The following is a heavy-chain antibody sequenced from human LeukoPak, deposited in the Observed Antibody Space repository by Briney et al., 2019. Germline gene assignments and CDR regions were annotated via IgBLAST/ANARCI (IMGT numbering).Heavy chain of an antibody. J-gene: IGHJ6*02. V-gene: IGHV3-21*01. CDR1: GFTFSTYS. D-gene: IGHD3-10*01. Sequence: PGGSLRLSCAASGFTFSTYSLNWVRQAPGRGLEWLSSLSGDKKYIYYADSVKGRFTISRDNAKNSLYLQMNSLSAEDTAVYYCAREPYMKVRGVKRGYYYYGMDVWGQGTTVTVSS. CDR3: AREPYMKVRGVKRGYYYYGMDV. CDR2: LSGDKKYI.